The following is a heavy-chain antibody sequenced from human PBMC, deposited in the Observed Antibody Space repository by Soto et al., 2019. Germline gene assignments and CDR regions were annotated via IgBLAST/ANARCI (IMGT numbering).Heavy chain of an antibody. CDR2: IDPSDSQT. D-gene: IGHD3-22*01. Sequence: GESLKISCKGSGYSFAGYWITWVRQKPGKGLEWMGRIDPSDSQTYYSPSFRGHVTISATKSITTVFLQWSSLRASDTAMYYCARQIYDSDTGPNFQYYFDSWGQETPVTVYS. V-gene: IGHV5-10-1*01. CDR3: ARQIYDSDTGPNFQYYFDS. CDR1: GYSFAGYW. J-gene: IGHJ4*02.